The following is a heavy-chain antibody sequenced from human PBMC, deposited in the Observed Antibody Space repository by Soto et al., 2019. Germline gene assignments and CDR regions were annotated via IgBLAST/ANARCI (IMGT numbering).Heavy chain of an antibody. CDR1: GGTFSSYA. V-gene: IGHV1-69*01. CDR3: ARGGTYYYDSSGSHLTAFDI. J-gene: IGHJ3*02. D-gene: IGHD3-22*01. CDR2: IIPIFGTA. Sequence: QVQLVQSGAEVKKPGSSVKVSCKASGGTFSSYAISWVRQAPGQGLEWMGGIIPIFGTANYAQKFQGRVTITADESTSTGYMELSSLRSEDTAVYYCARGGTYYYDSSGSHLTAFDIWGQGTMVTVSS.